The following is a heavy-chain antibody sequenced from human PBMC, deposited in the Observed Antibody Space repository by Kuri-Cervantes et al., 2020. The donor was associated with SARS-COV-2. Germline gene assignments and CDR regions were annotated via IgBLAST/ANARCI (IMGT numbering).Heavy chain of an antibody. CDR2: IYYSGST. CDR3: ARGRSVFDP. Sequence: SETLSLTCTVSGGSISRYYWSWIRQPPGKGLEWIGYIYYSGSTNYNPSLKSRVTISVDTSKNQFSLKLSSVTAADTAVYYCARGRSVFDPWGQGTLVTVSS. V-gene: IGHV4-59*12. CDR1: GGSISRYY. J-gene: IGHJ5*02.